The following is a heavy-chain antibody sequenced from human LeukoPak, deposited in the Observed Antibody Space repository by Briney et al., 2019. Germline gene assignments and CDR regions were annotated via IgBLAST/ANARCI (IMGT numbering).Heavy chain of an antibody. D-gene: IGHD3-10*01. CDR1: GGSISSGYYY. CDR2: IYYSGST. J-gene: IGHJ3*02. Sequence: SETLSLTCTVSGGSISSGYYYWGWIRQPPGKGLEWIGSIYYSGSTYYNPSLKSRVTISVDTSKNQFSLKLSSVTAADTAVYYCARDRGSTMVRGVIGGTFDIWGQGTMVTVSS. V-gene: IGHV4-39*07. CDR3: ARDRGSTMVRGVIGGTFDI.